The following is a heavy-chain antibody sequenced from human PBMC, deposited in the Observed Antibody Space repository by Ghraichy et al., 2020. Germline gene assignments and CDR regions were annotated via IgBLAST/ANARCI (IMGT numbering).Heavy chain of an antibody. CDR3: AKALEWEPSSYYFDY. CDR2: ISWNSGSI. CDR1: GFTFDDYA. V-gene: IGHV3-9*01. J-gene: IGHJ4*02. D-gene: IGHD1-26*01. Sequence: GGSLRLSCAASGFTFDDYAMHWVRQAPGKGLEWVSGISWNSGSIGYADSVKGRFTISRDNAKNSLYLQMNSLRAEDTALYYCAKALEWEPSSYYFDYWGQGTLVTVSS.